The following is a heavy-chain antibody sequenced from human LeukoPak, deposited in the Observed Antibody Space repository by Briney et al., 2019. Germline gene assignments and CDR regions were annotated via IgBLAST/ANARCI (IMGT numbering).Heavy chain of an antibody. V-gene: IGHV3-23*01. CDR1: GFPFYRFT. J-gene: IGHJ4*02. Sequence: PGGSLTLSCTASGFPFYRFTMSWVRQAPGQGLAWVSAISGGGDAHYADSVKGRFTISRDNSKNTLFLHMNNLTADDTALYYCAKEGITGADSWGQGTLVSVSS. CDR3: AKEGITGADS. CDR2: ISGGGDA.